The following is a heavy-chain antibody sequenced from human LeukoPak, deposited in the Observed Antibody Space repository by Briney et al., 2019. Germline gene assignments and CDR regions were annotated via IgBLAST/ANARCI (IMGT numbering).Heavy chain of an antibody. CDR1: GFTFDDYA. J-gene: IGHJ4*02. Sequence: GGSLRLSCEASGFTFDDYAMHWVRQAPGKGLEWVSGISWNSGSIGYADSVKGRFTISRDNAKNSLYLQMNSLRAEDTAVYYCARGGIAAAPYWGQGTLVTVSS. CDR3: ARGGIAAAPY. CDR2: ISWNSGSI. D-gene: IGHD6-13*01. V-gene: IGHV3-9*01.